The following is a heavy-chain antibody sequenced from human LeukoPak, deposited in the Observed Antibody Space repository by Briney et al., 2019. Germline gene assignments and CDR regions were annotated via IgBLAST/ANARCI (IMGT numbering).Heavy chain of an antibody. Sequence: ASVKLSCTASGYTLTMHRVRQATGQGLEWMGISTPSGDSTSYAQKFQGRVTMTRDTSTSTVYLELSNLRSEDTAVYYCAREAVAAGASGFDDWGQGSLGTVSS. CDR3: AREAVAAGASGFDD. D-gene: IGHD6-13*01. CDR2: STPSGDST. CDR1: GYTLT. V-gene: IGHV1-46*01. J-gene: IGHJ4*02.